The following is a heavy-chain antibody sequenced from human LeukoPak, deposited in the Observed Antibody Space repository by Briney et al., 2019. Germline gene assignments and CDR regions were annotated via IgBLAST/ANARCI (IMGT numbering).Heavy chain of an antibody. D-gene: IGHD3-10*01. V-gene: IGHV1-69*13. Sequence: ASVKVSCKASGGTFSSYAISWVRQAPGQGLEWMGGIIPIFGTANYAQKFQGRVTITADESTSTAYMELSSLRSEDTAVYYCAREGDYYGSGSPFDYWGQGTLVTVSS. J-gene: IGHJ4*02. CDR2: IIPIFGTA. CDR3: AREGDYYGSGSPFDY. CDR1: GGTFSSYA.